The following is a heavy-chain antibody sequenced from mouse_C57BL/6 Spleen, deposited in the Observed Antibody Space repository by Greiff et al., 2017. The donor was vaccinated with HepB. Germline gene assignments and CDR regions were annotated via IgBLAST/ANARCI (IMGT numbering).Heavy chain of an antibody. D-gene: IGHD3-2*02. CDR1: GYTFTSYW. J-gene: IGHJ3*01. CDR3: AREDSSGYVGFAY. CDR2: INPSSGYT. V-gene: IGHV1-7*01. Sequence: QVQLQQSGAELAKPGASVKLSCKASGYTFTSYWMHWVKQRPGQGLEWIGYINPSSGYTKYNQKFKYKATLTADKSSSTAYMQLSSLTYEDSAVYYCAREDSSGYVGFAYWGQGTLVTVSA.